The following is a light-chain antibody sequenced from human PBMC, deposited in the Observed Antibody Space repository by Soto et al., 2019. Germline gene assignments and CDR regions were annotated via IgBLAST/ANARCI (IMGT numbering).Light chain of an antibody. J-gene: IGLJ2*01. CDR1: SSDVGSYDL. CDR3: CSYAGSSIL. Sequence: QSVLTQPASVSGSPGQSITISCTGTSSDVGSYDLVSWYQRLPGKAPQLIIYEVTKRPSGVSNRFSGSKSGNTASLTISGLQAEDEADYYCCSYAGSSILFGGGTKVHRP. CDR2: EVT. V-gene: IGLV2-23*02.